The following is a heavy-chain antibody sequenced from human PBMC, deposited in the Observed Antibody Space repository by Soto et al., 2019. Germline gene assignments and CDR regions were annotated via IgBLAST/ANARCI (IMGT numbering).Heavy chain of an antibody. Sequence: GGSLRLSCAASGFTFSDYYMSWIRQAPGKGLEWVSYISSSGSTIYYADSVKGRFTISRDNAKNSLYLQMNSLRAEDTAVYYCARDSGYYDILPPPANWGQGTLVTVSS. CDR3: ARDSGYYDILPPPAN. CDR2: ISSSGSTI. J-gene: IGHJ4*02. CDR1: GFTFSDYY. D-gene: IGHD3-9*01. V-gene: IGHV3-11*01.